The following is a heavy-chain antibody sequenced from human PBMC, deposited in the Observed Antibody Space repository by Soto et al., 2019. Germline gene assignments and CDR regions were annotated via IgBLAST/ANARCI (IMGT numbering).Heavy chain of an antibody. CDR1: GYTFTSYG. J-gene: IGHJ6*02. Sequence: ASVKVSCKASGYTFTSYGISWVRQAPGQGLEWMGWISAYFGTTNYAQKLQGRVNITADESTRTAYMELSTLTSEDTAVYYCARGTVTGSEYNYYYYGMDVWGQGTTVTVSS. V-gene: IGHV1-18*01. CDR2: ISAYFGTT. CDR3: ARGTVTGSEYNYYYYGMDV. D-gene: IGHD1-1*01.